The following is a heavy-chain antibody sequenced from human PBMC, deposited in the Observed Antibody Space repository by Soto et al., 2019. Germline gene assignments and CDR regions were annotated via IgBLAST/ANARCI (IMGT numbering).Heavy chain of an antibody. Sequence: GSLRLSCAASGFTFSSYAMSWVRQAPGKGLEWVSAISGSGGSTYYADSVKGRFTISRDNSKNTLYLQMNSLRAEDTAVYYCAKVQAPNYYDSSGYYSPFDYWGQGTLVTVSS. V-gene: IGHV3-23*01. CDR1: GFTFSSYA. CDR2: ISGSGGST. CDR3: AKVQAPNYYDSSGYYSPFDY. D-gene: IGHD3-22*01. J-gene: IGHJ4*02.